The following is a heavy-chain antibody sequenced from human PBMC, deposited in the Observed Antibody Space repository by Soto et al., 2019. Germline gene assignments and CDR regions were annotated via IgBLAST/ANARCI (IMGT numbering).Heavy chain of an antibody. CDR3: ARHGPLTNNWNQLNC. Sequence: QLQLQESGPGLVEPSETLSLTCTVSGGSISSSPYYWAWIRQPPGKGLQWIGNIYYNGNTFYNPTLTSRVAISIDPSKNQFSLRLTSVTASDTAVYYCARHGPLTNNWNQLNCWGQGTLVTVSS. CDR2: IYYNGNT. D-gene: IGHD1-1*01. CDR1: GGSISSSPYY. V-gene: IGHV4-39*01. J-gene: IGHJ4*02.